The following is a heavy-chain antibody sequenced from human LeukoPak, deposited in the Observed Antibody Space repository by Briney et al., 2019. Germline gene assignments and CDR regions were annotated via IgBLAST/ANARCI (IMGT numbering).Heavy chain of an antibody. CDR2: IKSKTDGGII. D-gene: IGHD3-16*02. CDR3: TTPFFVVPSS. Sequence: GGSLRPSCAASGFTFSNAWMNWVRQAPGKGLEWVGRIKSKTDGGIIDYAAPVKGRFTISRDDSKKTLYLQMNSLKTEDTAVYYCTTPFFVVPSSWGQGTLVTVSS. V-gene: IGHV3-15*01. J-gene: IGHJ5*02. CDR1: GFTFSNAW.